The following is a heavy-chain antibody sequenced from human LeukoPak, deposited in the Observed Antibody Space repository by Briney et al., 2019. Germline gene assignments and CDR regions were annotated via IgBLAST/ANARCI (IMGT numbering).Heavy chain of an antibody. CDR1: GGSISSYY. Sequence: SETLSLTCTVSGGSISSYYWSWIRQPPGKGLEWIGSIYYSGSTYYNPSLKSRVTISVDTSKNQFSLKVNSVTAADTAVYYCTREGEGRWLQSGYWGQGTLVTVSS. D-gene: IGHD5-24*01. CDR2: IYYSGST. V-gene: IGHV4-59*12. J-gene: IGHJ4*02. CDR3: TREGEGRWLQSGY.